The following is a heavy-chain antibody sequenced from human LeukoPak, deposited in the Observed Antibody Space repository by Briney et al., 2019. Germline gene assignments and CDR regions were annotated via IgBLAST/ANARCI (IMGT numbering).Heavy chain of an antibody. V-gene: IGHV4-39*01. CDR1: GGSISSSSYY. CDR3: ARQLTTVVIPFDY. Sequence: SETLSLTCTVSGGSISSSSYYWGWIRQPPGKGLEWIASIYYSGNTYYNPSLKSQVTISVDTSKNQFSLKLSSVTAADTAVYYCARQLTTVVIPFDYWGQGTLVTVSS. CDR2: IYYSGNT. J-gene: IGHJ4*02. D-gene: IGHD4-23*01.